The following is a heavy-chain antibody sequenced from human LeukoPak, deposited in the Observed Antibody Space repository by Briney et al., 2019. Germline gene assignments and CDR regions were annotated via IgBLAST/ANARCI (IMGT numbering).Heavy chain of an antibody. CDR1: GYTFTGYY. V-gene: IGHV1-2*02. CDR2: INPNSGGT. CDR3: ARAPLGLPFDY. J-gene: IGHJ4*02. Sequence: ASVKVSWKASGYTFTGYYMHWVRQAPGQGLEWMAWINPNSGGTNYAQKFQGRVTMTRDTSISTAYMELSRLTSDDTAVYYCARAPLGLPFDYWGQGSLVTVSS.